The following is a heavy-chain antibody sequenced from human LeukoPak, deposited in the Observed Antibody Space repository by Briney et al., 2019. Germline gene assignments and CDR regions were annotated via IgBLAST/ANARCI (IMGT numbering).Heavy chain of an antibody. Sequence: PGGSLRLSCAASGFTFSTYWMHWVRQAPGKGLVWVSRINTDGSRTDSVEGRFTISRDNAKNTLYLQMNSLRAEDTAVYYCAKDVGGFDWLTLGLDYWGQGTLVTVSS. D-gene: IGHD3-9*01. CDR1: GFTFSTYW. CDR2: INTDGSRT. V-gene: IGHV3-74*01. CDR3: AKDVGGFDWLTLGLDY. J-gene: IGHJ4*02.